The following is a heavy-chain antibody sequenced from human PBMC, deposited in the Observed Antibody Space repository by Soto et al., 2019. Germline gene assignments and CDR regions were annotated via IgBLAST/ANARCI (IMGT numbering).Heavy chain of an antibody. V-gene: IGHV3-23*01. J-gene: IGHJ6*02. CDR3: AKDQAMDNYYYYGMDV. CDR1: GFTFSSYA. D-gene: IGHD5-18*01. Sequence: PGGSLRLSCAASGFTFSSYAMSWVRQAPGKGREWVSAISGSGGSTYYADSVKGRFTISRDNSKNTLYLQMNSLRAEDTAVYYCAKDQAMDNYYYYGMDVWGQGTTVTVSS. CDR2: ISGSGGST.